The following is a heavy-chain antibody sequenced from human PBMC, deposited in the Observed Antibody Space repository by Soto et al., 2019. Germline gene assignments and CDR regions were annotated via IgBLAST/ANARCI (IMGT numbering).Heavy chain of an antibody. CDR2: IIPILGIA. CDR1: GGTFSSYT. Sequence: EASVKVSCKASGGTFSSYTISWVRQAPGQGLELMGRIIPILGIANYAQKFQGRVTITADKSTSTAYMELSSLRSEDTAVYYCASTPITGTLYYYYYYYMDVWGKGTTVTVSS. D-gene: IGHD1-7*01. V-gene: IGHV1-69*02. J-gene: IGHJ6*03. CDR3: ASTPITGTLYYYYYYYMDV.